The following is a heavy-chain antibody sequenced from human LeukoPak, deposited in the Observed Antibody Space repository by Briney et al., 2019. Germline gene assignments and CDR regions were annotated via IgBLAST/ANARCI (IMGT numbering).Heavy chain of an antibody. CDR1: GFTFSSYG. J-gene: IGHJ4*02. Sequence: GGSLRLSCAASGFTFSSYGMHWVRQAPGKGLEWVAFIRYDGSNKYYADSVKGRFTISRDDSKNTLYLQMNSLRAEDTAVYYCAKGEYGSGSYIDYWGQGTLVTVSS. V-gene: IGHV3-30*02. CDR3: AKGEYGSGSYIDY. D-gene: IGHD3-10*01. CDR2: IRYDGSNK.